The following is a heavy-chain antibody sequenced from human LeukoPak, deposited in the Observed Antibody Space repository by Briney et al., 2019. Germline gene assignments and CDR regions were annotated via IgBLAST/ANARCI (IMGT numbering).Heavy chain of an antibody. J-gene: IGHJ6*04. CDR3: ARTSNVHGGFFMDV. Sequence: SETLSLTCSVSGDSISSRVFYWSWIRQHPGKGLEWIAYFYSSGATSYNPPLRSRAAISADRSKNQFSVKISSVTAADTGLYFCARTSNVHGGFFMDVWGKGTTVTVSA. CDR1: GDSISSRVFY. CDR2: FYSSGAT. D-gene: IGHD6-25*01. V-gene: IGHV4-31*03.